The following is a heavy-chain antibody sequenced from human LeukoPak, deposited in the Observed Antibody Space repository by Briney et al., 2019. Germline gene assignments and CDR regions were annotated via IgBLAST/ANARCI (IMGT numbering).Heavy chain of an antibody. CDR1: GGSFSGYY. D-gene: IGHD2-2*01. CDR3: AREGIVVVPAAIGFDY. V-gene: IGHV4-34*01. J-gene: IGHJ4*02. Sequence: SETLSLTCAVYGGSFSGYYWSWIRQPPGKGLEWIGEINHIGSTNYNPSLKSRVTISVDTSKNQFSLKLSSVTAADTAVYYCAREGIVVVPAAIGFDYWGQGTLVTVSS. CDR2: INHIGST.